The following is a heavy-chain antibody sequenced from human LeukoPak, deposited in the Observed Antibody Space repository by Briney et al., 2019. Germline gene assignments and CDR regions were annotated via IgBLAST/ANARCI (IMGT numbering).Heavy chain of an antibody. CDR1: GFNFQGYG. CDR3: AKVADVYSVYYFDS. J-gene: IGHJ4*02. D-gene: IGHD2-21*01. CDR2: TSGSADST. Sequence: GGSLRLSCVASGFNFQGYGMGWVRQAPGKGLEWVSATSGSADSTHYADSVRGRFTISRDNSKNILYLQMNILRAEDTALYYCAKVADVYSVYYFDSWGPGTLVTVSS. V-gene: IGHV3-23*01.